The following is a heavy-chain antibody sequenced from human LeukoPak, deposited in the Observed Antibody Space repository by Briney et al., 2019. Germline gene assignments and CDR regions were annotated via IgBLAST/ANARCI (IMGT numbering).Heavy chain of an antibody. CDR1: GFTFSSYE. J-gene: IGHJ4*02. CDR3: ARSRTYGDYGRGLDY. CDR2: ISGSGVTM. V-gene: IGHV3-48*03. D-gene: IGHD4-17*01. Sequence: GGSLRLSCAASGFTFSSYEMNWVRQAPGRGLEWVSYISGSGVTMYYADSVKGRFTISRDDAKNSLYLQMNSLRAEDTAVYYCARSRTYGDYGRGLDYWGQGTLVTVSS.